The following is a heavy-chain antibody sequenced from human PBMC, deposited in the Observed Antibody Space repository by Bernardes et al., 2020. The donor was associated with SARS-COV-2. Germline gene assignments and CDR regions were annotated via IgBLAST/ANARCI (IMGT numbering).Heavy chain of an antibody. CDR3: AKAGGYSYVYYFDY. CDR1: GFTFSSYG. D-gene: IGHD5-18*01. CDR2: ISYDGSNK. V-gene: IGHV3-30*18. J-gene: IGHJ4*02. Sequence: GGSLRLSCAASGFTFSSYGMHWVRQAPGKGLEWVAVISYDGSNKYYADSVKGRFTISRDNSKNTLYLQMNSLRAEDTAVYYCAKAGGYSYVYYFDYWGQGTLVTDSS.